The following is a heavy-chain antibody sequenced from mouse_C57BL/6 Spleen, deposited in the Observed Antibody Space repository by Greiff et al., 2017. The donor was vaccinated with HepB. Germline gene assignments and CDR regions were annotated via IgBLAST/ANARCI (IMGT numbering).Heavy chain of an antibody. Sequence: EVMLVESGGGLVKPGGSLKLSCAASGFTFSSYAMSWVRQTPEKRLEWVATISDGGSYTYYPDNVKGRFTISRDNAKTNLYLQMSHLKSEDTAMYYCARGDYGSSPFYWYFDVWGTGTTVTVSS. J-gene: IGHJ1*03. V-gene: IGHV5-4*03. CDR2: ISDGGSYT. CDR3: ARGDYGSSPFYWYFDV. D-gene: IGHD1-1*01. CDR1: GFTFSSYA.